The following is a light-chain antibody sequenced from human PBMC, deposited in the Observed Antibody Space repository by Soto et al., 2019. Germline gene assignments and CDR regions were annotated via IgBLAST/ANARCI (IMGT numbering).Light chain of an antibody. CDR3: QQYGSSPRT. J-gene: IGKJ1*01. Sequence: EIVLTQSPATLSLSPGERATLSCRASQSVGNYLAWYQHKPGQAPRLLIHGASSRATGIPDRFSGSGSETDFTLTISRLEPEDFAVYYCQQYGSSPRTFGQGTKVDIK. CDR2: GAS. CDR1: QSVGNY. V-gene: IGKV3-20*01.